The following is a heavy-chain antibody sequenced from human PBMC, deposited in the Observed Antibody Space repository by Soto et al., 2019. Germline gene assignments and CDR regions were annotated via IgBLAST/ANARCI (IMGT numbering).Heavy chain of an antibody. J-gene: IGHJ4*02. CDR3: AANWNFGLNF. Sequence: GGSLRLSCVASGFYFSDFHISWFRQAPGKGLEWISYISSSLGHTDYAESVKGRFTISRDNAKSSVFLEMSDLRSDDTAVYYCAANWNFGLNFWGQGTLVTVSS. CDR2: ISSSLGHT. D-gene: IGHD1-1*01. CDR1: GFYFSDFH. V-gene: IGHV3-11*03.